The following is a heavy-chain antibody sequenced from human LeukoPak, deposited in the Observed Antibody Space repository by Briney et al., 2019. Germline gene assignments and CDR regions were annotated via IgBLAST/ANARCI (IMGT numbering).Heavy chain of an antibody. Sequence: GSLRLSCAASGFTFSSYAMHWVRQAPGKGLEWVAVISYDGSNKYYADSVKGRFTISRDNSKNTLYLQMNSLRAEDTAVYYCARVGCSGGSCYLSPYYYYYYGMDVWGQGTTVTVSS. CDR1: GFTFSSYA. J-gene: IGHJ6*02. D-gene: IGHD2-15*01. CDR2: ISYDGSNK. V-gene: IGHV3-30-3*01. CDR3: ARVGCSGGSCYLSPYYYYYYGMDV.